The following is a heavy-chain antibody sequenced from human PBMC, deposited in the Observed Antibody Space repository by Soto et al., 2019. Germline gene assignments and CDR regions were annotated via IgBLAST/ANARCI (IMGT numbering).Heavy chain of an antibody. Sequence: QVQLVQSGAEVKKPGSSVKVSCKASGGTFSSYTISWVRQAPGQGLEWMGRIIPMLGIANYAQKFQGRVTTTADKTTSTAYMLMSSTRYEDTAVNYCTRARKAGPTTDWGQAKLVTVSP. V-gene: IGHV1-69*02. CDR1: GGTFSSYT. CDR3: TRARKAGPTTD. D-gene: IGHD4-17*01. CDR2: IIPMLGIA. J-gene: IGHJ4*02.